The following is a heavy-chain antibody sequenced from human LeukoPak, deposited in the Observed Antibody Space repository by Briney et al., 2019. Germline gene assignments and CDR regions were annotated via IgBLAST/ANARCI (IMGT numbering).Heavy chain of an antibody. Sequence: SVKVSCKASGYTFTGYYMHWVRQAPGQGLEWMGGIIPIFGTANYAQKFQGRVTITADESTSTAYMELSSLRSEDTAVYYCAREDTYYDFWSGYPRSTYGMDVWGQGTTVTVSS. D-gene: IGHD3-3*01. J-gene: IGHJ6*02. V-gene: IGHV1-69*13. CDR3: AREDTYYDFWSGYPRSTYGMDV. CDR2: IIPIFGTA. CDR1: GYTFTGYY.